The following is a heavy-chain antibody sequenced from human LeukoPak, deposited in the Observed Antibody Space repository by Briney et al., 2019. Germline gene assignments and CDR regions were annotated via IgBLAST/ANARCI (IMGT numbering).Heavy chain of an antibody. CDR3: AKDPVGDYVTFFDY. CDR1: GFTFSSYA. D-gene: IGHD4-17*01. J-gene: IGHJ4*02. CDR2: ISGSGGST. Sequence: GGSLRLSCAASGFTFSSYAMSWVRQAPGKGPEWVSAISGSGGSTYYADSVKGRFTISRDNSKNTLYLQMNSLRAEDTAVYYCAKDPVGDYVTFFDYWGQGTLVTVSS. V-gene: IGHV3-23*01.